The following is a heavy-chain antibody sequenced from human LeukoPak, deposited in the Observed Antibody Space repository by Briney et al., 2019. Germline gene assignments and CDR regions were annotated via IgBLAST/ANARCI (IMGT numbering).Heavy chain of an antibody. Sequence: PGGSLRLSCAASGFTFSRYAMHWVRQAPGRGLVWVAVISYDGSNKYYADSVKGRFTISRDNSKNTLYLQMNSLRAEDTAVYYCARESLGQVYFDYWGQGTLVIVSS. CDR1: GFTFSRYA. CDR3: ARESLGQVYFDY. CDR2: ISYDGSNK. D-gene: IGHD1-26*01. J-gene: IGHJ4*02. V-gene: IGHV3-30-3*01.